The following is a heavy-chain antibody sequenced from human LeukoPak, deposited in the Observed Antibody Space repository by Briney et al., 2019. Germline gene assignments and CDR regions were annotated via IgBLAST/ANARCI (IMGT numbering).Heavy chain of an antibody. V-gene: IGHV3-30*04. D-gene: IGHD3-9*01. CDR2: ISYHGSNE. Sequence: GGSLRLSCEASGFTFSTYPMHWVRQAPDKGLEWVAMISYHGSNEYYADSVKGRFTISRDNSKNTLYLQMNNPRVEDTAIYYCARVHDTTGYYHYFDSWGQGTLLTVSS. J-gene: IGHJ4*02. CDR1: GFTFSTYP. CDR3: ARVHDTTGYYHYFDS.